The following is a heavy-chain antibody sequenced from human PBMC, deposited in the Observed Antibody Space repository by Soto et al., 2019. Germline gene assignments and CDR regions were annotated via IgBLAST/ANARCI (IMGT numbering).Heavy chain of an antibody. J-gene: IGHJ5*02. V-gene: IGHV4-34*01. Sequence: PSETLSLTCAVYGGSFSNYYWSWIRQSPGKGLEWIGEINHSGSTNYIPSLKSRVTISLDTSKNQFSLTLSSVTAADTAVYYCAGFFGSRYGRVDPWGQGTLVTAPQ. CDR1: GGSFSNYY. CDR3: AGFFGSRYGRVDP. D-gene: IGHD3-3*01. CDR2: INHSGST.